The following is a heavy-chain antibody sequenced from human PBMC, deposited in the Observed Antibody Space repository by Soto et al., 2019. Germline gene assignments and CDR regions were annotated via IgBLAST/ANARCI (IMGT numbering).Heavy chain of an antibody. V-gene: IGHV4-30-4*01. D-gene: IGHD6-13*01. J-gene: IGHJ5*02. CDR1: GGSISSGYYY. CDR3: ARGRIAAAGTPNWFDP. CDR2: IYYSGNT. Sequence: SETLSLTCSVSGGSISSGYYYWSWIRQPPGKGLEWIGNIYYSGNTYYNPSLKSRVTISVDTSKNQFSLKLSSVTAADTAVYYCARGRIAAAGTPNWFDPWGQGTLVTVSS.